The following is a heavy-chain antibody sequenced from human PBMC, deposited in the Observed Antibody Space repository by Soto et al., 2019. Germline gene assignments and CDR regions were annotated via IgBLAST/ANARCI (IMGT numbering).Heavy chain of an antibody. J-gene: IGHJ4*02. Sequence: EMQLVESGGGLVQPGRSLRLSCTASGVTFVASTVHWVRQDPGKGLEWVSGISWNSGDIGYADSVKGRLTISGDNDKSSLYPQMNCLRTEDTALYFCVKGHQTNYYYGEFDYWGQGTLVTVSS. CDR3: VKGHQTNYYYGEFDY. V-gene: IGHV3-9*01. CDR1: GVTFVAST. CDR2: ISWNSGDI. D-gene: IGHD3-10*01.